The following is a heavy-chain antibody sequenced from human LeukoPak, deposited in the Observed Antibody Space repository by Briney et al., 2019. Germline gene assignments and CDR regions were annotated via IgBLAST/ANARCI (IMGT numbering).Heavy chain of an antibody. D-gene: IGHD1-26*01. CDR3: ARAPRWELLDGFDY. V-gene: IGHV1-2*02. CDR2: INPNSGGT. CDR1: GYTFTGYY. Sequence: ASVKVSCKASGYTFTGYYMHWMRQAPGQGLEWMGWINPNSGGTNYAQKFQGRVTMTRDTSISTAYMELSRLRSDDTAVYYCARAPRWELLDGFDYWGQGTLVTVSS. J-gene: IGHJ4*02.